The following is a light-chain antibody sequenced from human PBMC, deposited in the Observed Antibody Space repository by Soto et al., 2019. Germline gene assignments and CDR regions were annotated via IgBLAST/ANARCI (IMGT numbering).Light chain of an antibody. CDR3: QSYDSSNHVV. CDR2: EDN. Sequence: NFMLTQPHSVSESPGKTVTISCTGSSGNIASSYVQWYQQRPGSAPTTVIYEDNQTPSGVPDRFSGSIDSSSNSASLTISGLKTEDEADYYCQSYDSSNHVVFGGGTKLTVL. V-gene: IGLV6-57*02. J-gene: IGLJ2*01. CDR1: SGNIASSY.